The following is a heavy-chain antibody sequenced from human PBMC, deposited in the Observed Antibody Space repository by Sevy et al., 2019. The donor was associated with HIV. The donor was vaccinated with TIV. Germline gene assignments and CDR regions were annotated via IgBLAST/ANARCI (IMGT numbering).Heavy chain of an antibody. Sequence: GSLRLSCAASGFTFSSYDMHWVRQATGKGLEWVSAIGTAGDTYYPGSVKGRFTISRENAKNSLYLQMNSLRAGDTAVYYCARGNLRTYDILTGSYYYYYYGMDVWGQGTTVTVSS. V-gene: IGHV3-13*01. CDR1: GFTFSSYD. CDR2: IGTAGDT. CDR3: ARGNLRTYDILTGSYYYYYYGMDV. D-gene: IGHD3-9*01. J-gene: IGHJ6*02.